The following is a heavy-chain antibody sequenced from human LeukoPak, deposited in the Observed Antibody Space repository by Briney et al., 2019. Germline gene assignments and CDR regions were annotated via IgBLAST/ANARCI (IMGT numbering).Heavy chain of an antibody. D-gene: IGHD3-10*01. V-gene: IGHV3-64*01. Sequence: GGSLRLSCAASGFTFSNYAMHWVRQAPGKGLEYVSAISGNGGSTYYINSVKGRFTISRDNSKNSLYLQMDSLRAEDTAVYYCARRVGELSYYYYYYYMDVWGKGTTVTISS. CDR3: ARRVGELSYYYYYYYMDV. J-gene: IGHJ6*03. CDR1: GFTFSNYA. CDR2: ISGNGGST.